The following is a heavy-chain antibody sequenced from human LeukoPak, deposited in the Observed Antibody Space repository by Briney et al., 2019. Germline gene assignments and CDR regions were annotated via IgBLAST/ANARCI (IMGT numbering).Heavy chain of an antibody. V-gene: IGHV3-15*07. CDR3: ATLYYGAGRPIA. Sequence: GGSLRLSCAVSGFTFRNAWVNWVRQAPGKGLEWVGRIKSKTDDETTDYAAPVKGRFSISRDDSKNTLYLQMNSLKAEDTAVYYCATLYYGAGRPIAWGQGTTVTVSS. J-gene: IGHJ6*02. CDR1: GFTFRNAW. D-gene: IGHD3-10*01. CDR2: IKSKTDDETT.